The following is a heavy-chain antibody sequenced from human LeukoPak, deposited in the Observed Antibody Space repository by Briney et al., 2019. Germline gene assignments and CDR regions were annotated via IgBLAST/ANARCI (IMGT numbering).Heavy chain of an antibody. CDR3: AREVYSSSWFDY. V-gene: IGHV4-38-2*02. J-gene: IGHJ4*02. CDR1: GYSINNGYY. CDR2: IYHSGST. D-gene: IGHD6-13*01. Sequence: SETLSLTCTVSGYSINNGYYWGWIRQPPGKGLEWIGSIYHSGSTYYNPSLKSRVTISVDTSKNQFSLKLSSVTAADTAVYYCAREVYSSSWFDYWGQGTLVTVSS.